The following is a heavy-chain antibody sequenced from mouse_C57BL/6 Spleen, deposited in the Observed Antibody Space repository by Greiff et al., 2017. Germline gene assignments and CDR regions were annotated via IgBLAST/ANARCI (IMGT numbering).Heavy chain of an antibody. D-gene: IGHD1-1*01. CDR2: ISRGSSTI. Sequence: EVNVVESGGGLVKPGGSLKLSCAASGFTFSDYGMHWVRQAPEKGLEWVAYISRGSSTIYYADTVKGRFTITRDNAKNTLFLQMTSLRSEDTAMYYCARDYGSSPYYLDYWGQGTTLTVSS. CDR3: ARDYGSSPYYLDY. CDR1: GFTFSDYG. V-gene: IGHV5-17*01. J-gene: IGHJ2*01.